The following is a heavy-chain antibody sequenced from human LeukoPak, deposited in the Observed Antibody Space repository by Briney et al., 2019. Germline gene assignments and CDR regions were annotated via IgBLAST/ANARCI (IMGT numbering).Heavy chain of an antibody. CDR1: RFTFSSYW. CDR2: IDTDGSTT. CDR3: ARPIGGKNAFDL. V-gene: IGHV3-74*01. D-gene: IGHD3-16*01. J-gene: IGHJ3*01. Sequence: GGSLRLSCAASRFTFSSYWMHWVRQAPGKGLVWVSRIDTDGSTTTYTGPVKARFTISRDNAKNTLYLQMNSLRAEDTAVYYCARPIGGKNAFDLWGQGTMVTVSS.